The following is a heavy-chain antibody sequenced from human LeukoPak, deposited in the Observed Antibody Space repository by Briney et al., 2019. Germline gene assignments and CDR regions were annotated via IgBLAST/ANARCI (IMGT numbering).Heavy chain of an antibody. Sequence: GGSLRLSCAASGFTFSSYSMNWVRQAPGKGLEWVSSISSSSSYIYYADSVKGRFTISRDNAKNSLYLQVNSLRAEDTAVYYCARDRWELLNYYYGMDVWGQGTTVTVSS. V-gene: IGHV3-21*01. CDR3: ARDRWELLNYYYGMDV. CDR2: ISSSSSYI. D-gene: IGHD1-26*01. CDR1: GFTFSSYS. J-gene: IGHJ6*02.